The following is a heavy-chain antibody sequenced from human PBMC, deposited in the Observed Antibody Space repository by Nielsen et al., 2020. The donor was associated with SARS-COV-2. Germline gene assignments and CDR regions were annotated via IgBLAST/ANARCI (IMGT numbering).Heavy chain of an antibody. CDR3: ARGSTREYNHGWTLEN. D-gene: IGHD5-18*01. CDR2: VSCNSAYM. CDR1: GFRFDAYA. Sequence: GGSLRLSCAASGFRFDAYAMHWVRQVPGKGLEWVSGVSCNSAYMAYADSVKGRFTISRDNAKNSLYLQMNSLRAEDTAVYYCARGSTREYNHGWTLENWGQGTLLTVSS. J-gene: IGHJ4*02. V-gene: IGHV3-9*01.